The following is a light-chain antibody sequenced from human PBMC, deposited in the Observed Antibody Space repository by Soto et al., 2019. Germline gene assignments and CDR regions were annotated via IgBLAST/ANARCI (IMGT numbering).Light chain of an antibody. CDR2: WAS. CDR3: QHYSSTPPT. V-gene: IGKV4-1*01. CDR1: QTVLYSSNNKNY. J-gene: IGKJ3*01. Sequence: DIVMTQSPDSLAVSLGERATINCKSSQTVLYSSNNKNYLAWYQQKPGQPPKLLISWASTRESVVPDRFSGSGSGTDFTLTISSLQAEDVAVYYCQHYSSTPPTFGPGTTVDIK.